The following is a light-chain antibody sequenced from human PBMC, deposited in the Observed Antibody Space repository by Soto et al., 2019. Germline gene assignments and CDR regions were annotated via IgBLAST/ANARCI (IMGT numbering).Light chain of an antibody. Sequence: QSVLTQPPSASGTPGQRVTISCSGSSSNIGSNTVNWYQQLPGTAPKLLIYSNNQRPSGVPDRFSRSKSGTSASLAISGLQSEDEADYYCAAWDDSLNGHYVFGTGTKLTVL. CDR2: SNN. V-gene: IGLV1-44*01. CDR3: AAWDDSLNGHYV. CDR1: SSNIGSNT. J-gene: IGLJ1*01.